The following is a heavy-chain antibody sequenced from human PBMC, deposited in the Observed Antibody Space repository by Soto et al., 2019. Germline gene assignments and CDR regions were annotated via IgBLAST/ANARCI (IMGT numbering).Heavy chain of an antibody. CDR3: ARQQYYDSSGYYTWN. D-gene: IGHD3-22*01. CDR2: VHYSGST. V-gene: IGHV4-39*01. J-gene: IGHJ4*02. Sequence: QLQLQESGPGLVKPSETLSLTCSVSGGSIRSNSYYWGWIRQPPGTGLEWIATVHYSGSTYYTPYLKNRVTISADTSNNQFSLRLNSVTAADTAVYYCARQQYYDSSGYYTWNWGQGTLVTVSS. CDR1: GGSIRSNSYY.